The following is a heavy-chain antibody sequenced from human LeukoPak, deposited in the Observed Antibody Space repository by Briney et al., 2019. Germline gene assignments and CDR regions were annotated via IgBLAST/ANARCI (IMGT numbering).Heavy chain of an antibody. Sequence: PSETLSLTCTVSGGSISSNSYYWGWIRQPPGKGLKWIGSIYYSGSTYYNPSLKSRVTISVDTSKNQFSLKLNSVTAADTAVYYCARIYCGGDCRGYYYHYYMDVWGKGTTVTISS. D-gene: IGHD2-21*02. CDR2: IYYSGST. CDR1: GGSISSNSYY. J-gene: IGHJ6*03. CDR3: ARIYCGGDCRGYYYHYYMDV. V-gene: IGHV4-39*01.